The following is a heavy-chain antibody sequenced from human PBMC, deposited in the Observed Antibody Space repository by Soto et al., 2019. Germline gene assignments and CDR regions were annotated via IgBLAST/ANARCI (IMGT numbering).Heavy chain of an antibody. Sequence: SETLSLTCTVSGGSISSYYWSWIRQPAGKGLEWIGRIYTSGSTNYNPSLKSRVTMSVDTSKNQFSLKLSSVTAADTAVYYCARGKVRWPPYGMDVWGQGTTVTVSS. CDR1: GGSISSYY. J-gene: IGHJ6*02. V-gene: IGHV4-4*07. CDR3: ARGKVRWPPYGMDV. D-gene: IGHD2-15*01. CDR2: IYTSGST.